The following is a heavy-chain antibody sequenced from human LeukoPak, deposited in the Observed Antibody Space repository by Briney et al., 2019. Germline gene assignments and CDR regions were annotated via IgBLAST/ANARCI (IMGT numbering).Heavy chain of an antibody. CDR2: SYHRGST. D-gene: IGHD1-1*01. Sequence: SETLSLTCTVSGGSISSYYWSWLRQSPGKGLEWIGWSYHRGSTSYNPSLKSRVAISVDTSKNQFSLKLSSVTAADTAFYYCARDRELGYWGQGTLVIVSS. CDR1: GGSISSYY. CDR3: ARDRELGY. V-gene: IGHV4-59*01. J-gene: IGHJ4*02.